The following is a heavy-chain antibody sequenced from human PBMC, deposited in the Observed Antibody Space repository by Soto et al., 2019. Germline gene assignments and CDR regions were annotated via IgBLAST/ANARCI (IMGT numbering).Heavy chain of an antibody. V-gene: IGHV3-53*04. CDR2: IYSDDTT. J-gene: IGHJ4*02. CDR3: AREGSYYPYFDY. D-gene: IGHD2-15*01. Sequence: GGSRRLSCAVSGFTVSNNYMNWVRQAPGKGLEWVSVIYSDDTTFYADSVKGRFTISRHNSKNTLYLQMNSLRAEDTAVYYCAREGSYYPYFDYWGQGALVTVSS. CDR1: GFTVSNNY.